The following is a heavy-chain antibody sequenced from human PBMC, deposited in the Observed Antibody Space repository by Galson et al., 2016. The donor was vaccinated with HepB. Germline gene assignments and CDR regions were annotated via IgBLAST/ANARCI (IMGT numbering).Heavy chain of an antibody. CDR3: ARGRRGPPGSP. CDR2: ISAYNGNT. V-gene: IGHV1-18*01. CDR1: GFLFNTYG. J-gene: IGHJ5*02. Sequence: SVKVSCKASGFLFNTYGFSWLRQAPGQGLEWMGWISAYNGNTNYAQRFQGRVTMTTDTSTSTAYMELRSLRSDDTAVYYCARGRRGPPGSPWGQGTLVTVSS.